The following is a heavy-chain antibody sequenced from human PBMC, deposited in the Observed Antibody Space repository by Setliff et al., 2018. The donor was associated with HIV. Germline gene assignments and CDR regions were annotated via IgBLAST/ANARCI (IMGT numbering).Heavy chain of an antibody. CDR2: IYSGGST. V-gene: IGHV4-4*08. CDR1: GGPIGGYY. Sequence: SETLSLTCTVSGGPIGGYYWSWIRQPPGTGLEWLGCIYSGGSTNYNPSLRSRVTISVDTSKNQFSLKLSSVTAADTAVYYCARDYSGWYYFDCWGQGTLVTVSS. J-gene: IGHJ4*02. CDR3: ARDYSGWYYFDC. D-gene: IGHD6-19*01.